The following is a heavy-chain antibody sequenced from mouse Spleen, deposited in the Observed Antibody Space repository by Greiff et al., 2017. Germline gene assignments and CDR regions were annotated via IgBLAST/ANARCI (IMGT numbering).Heavy chain of an antibody. CDR2: IDPSNGDS. CDR1: GYIFTNYW. Sequence: QVQLQQPGAELVKPGASVKLSCKASGYIFTNYWMHWVMQRPGRGLEWIGWIDPSNGDSKYNEKFKNKATLTVDKPSSAAYMHLNSLTSEDSAVYYCARSTTALDYWGQGTTLTVSS. J-gene: IGHJ2*01. D-gene: IGHD1-2*01. V-gene: IGHV1-72*01. CDR3: ARSTTALDY.